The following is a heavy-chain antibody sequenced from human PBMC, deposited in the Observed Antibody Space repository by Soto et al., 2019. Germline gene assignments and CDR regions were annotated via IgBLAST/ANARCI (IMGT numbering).Heavy chain of an antibody. V-gene: IGHV4-59*01. J-gene: IGHJ4*02. CDR1: GGSISSYY. D-gene: IGHD1-26*01. CDR3: ARAGGYRVDFDY. CDR2: IYYSGST. Sequence: QVQLQESGPGLVKPSETLSLTCTVSGGSISSYYWSWIRQPPGKGLEWIGYIYYSGSTNYNPSLKSRVTISVDTSKNQCSLKLSSVTAADTAVYYCARAGGYRVDFDYWGQGTLVTVSS.